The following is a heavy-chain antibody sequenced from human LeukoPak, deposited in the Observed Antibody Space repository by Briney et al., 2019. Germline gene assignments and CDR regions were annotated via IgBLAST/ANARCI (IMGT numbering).Heavy chain of an antibody. Sequence: GGSLRLSGAASGFVFSTYGMHWVRQAPGKGLEWVAVIWDDGSNQYYVDSVRGRFTISRDNSKNTLYLQMNSLRAEDTAVYYCARDGGYHDSSGYYHSYYFDYWGQGTLVTVSS. D-gene: IGHD3-22*01. CDR3: ARDGGYHDSSGYYHSYYFDY. CDR2: IWDDGSNQ. V-gene: IGHV3-33*01. J-gene: IGHJ4*02. CDR1: GFVFSTYG.